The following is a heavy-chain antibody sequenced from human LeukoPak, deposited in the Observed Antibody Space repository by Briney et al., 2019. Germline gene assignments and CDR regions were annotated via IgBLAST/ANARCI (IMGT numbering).Heavy chain of an antibody. D-gene: IGHD6-25*01. Sequence: GGSLRLSCAASGFTFSVYWMHWVRQAPGEGLVWVSRISNDGYDTAYADSVKGRFTISRDNARNTLYLQMDSLRAEDTAIYYCVPLAAATFDQWGQGTMVTVSS. J-gene: IGHJ4*02. V-gene: IGHV3-74*01. CDR2: ISNDGYDT. CDR1: GFTFSVYW. CDR3: VPLAAATFDQ.